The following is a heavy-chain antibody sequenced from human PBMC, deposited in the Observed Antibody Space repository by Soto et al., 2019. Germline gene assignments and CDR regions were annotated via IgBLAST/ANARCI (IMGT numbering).Heavy chain of an antibody. Sequence: ASVKVSCKASGYTFTSYGISWLRQAPGQGLEWMGWISAYNGNTNYEQKLQGRVTMTTDTSTSTAYMELRSLRSDDTAVYYCAAPSSSWTERYYYGMDVWGQGTTVTVSS. CDR2: ISAYNGNT. J-gene: IGHJ6*02. CDR3: AAPSSSWTERYYYGMDV. CDR1: GYTFTSYG. D-gene: IGHD6-13*01. V-gene: IGHV1-18*04.